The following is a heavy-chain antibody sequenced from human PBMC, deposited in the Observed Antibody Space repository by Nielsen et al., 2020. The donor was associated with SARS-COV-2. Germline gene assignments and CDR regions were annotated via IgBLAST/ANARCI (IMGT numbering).Heavy chain of an antibody. CDR3: ARDFIAVAGRYYYYYGMDV. D-gene: IGHD6-19*01. Sequence: GSLRLSCAVYGGSFSGYYWSWIRQPPGKGLEWIGEINHSGSTNYNPSLKSRVTISVDTSKNQFSLKLSSVTAADTAVYYCARDFIAVAGRYYYYYGMDVWGQGTTVTVSS. CDR2: INHSGST. CDR1: GGSFSGYY. V-gene: IGHV4-34*01. J-gene: IGHJ6*02.